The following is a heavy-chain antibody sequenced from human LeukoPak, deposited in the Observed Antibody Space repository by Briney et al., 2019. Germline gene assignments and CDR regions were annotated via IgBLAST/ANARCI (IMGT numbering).Heavy chain of an antibody. D-gene: IGHD1-26*01. V-gene: IGHV3-21*01. Sequence: GGSLRLSCAASGFTFDDYSMNWVRQAPGKGLEWVSSISSSSSYIHSADSVRGRFTISRDNAKNSLFLQMNSLRAEDTAVYYCARDEWGDAFDIWGQGTVVTVFS. CDR1: GFTFDDYS. CDR3: ARDEWGDAFDI. CDR2: ISSSSSYI. J-gene: IGHJ3*02.